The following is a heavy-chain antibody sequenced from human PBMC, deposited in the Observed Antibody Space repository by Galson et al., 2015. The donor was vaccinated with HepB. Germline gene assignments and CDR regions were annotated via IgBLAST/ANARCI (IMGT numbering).Heavy chain of an antibody. J-gene: IGHJ4*02. V-gene: IGHV1-69*13. D-gene: IGHD4-11*01. CDR3: ARGSTITTSVYAF. Sequence: SVKVSCKASGDGFRTYNIIWVRRAPGQGLEWMGGIIPIFRIANYAQNLRGRVTITAEESTSTAYMELSSLRSEDTAVYYCARGSTITTSVYAFWGQGTLVTVSS. CDR2: IIPIFRIA. CDR1: GDGFRTYN.